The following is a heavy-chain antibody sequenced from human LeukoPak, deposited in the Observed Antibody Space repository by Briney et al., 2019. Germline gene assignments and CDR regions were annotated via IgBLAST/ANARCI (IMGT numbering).Heavy chain of an antibody. CDR3: ARPISSGCSAFDY. J-gene: IGHJ4*02. V-gene: IGHV1-69*04. D-gene: IGHD6-19*01. Sequence: SVKVSCKASGGAFSSYAISWVRQAPGQGLEWMGRIIPILGIANYAQKFQGRVTITADKSTSTAYMELSSLRSEDTAVYYCARPISSGCSAFDYWGQGTLVTVSS. CDR2: IIPILGIA. CDR1: GGAFSSYA.